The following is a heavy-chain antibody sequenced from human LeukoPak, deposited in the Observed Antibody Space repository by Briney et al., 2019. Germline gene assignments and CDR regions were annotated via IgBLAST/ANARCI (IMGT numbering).Heavy chain of an antibody. J-gene: IGHJ2*01. CDR2: IYYSGST. Sequence: KPSETLSLTCTVSGGSISSSSYYWGWIRQPPGKGLEWIGSIYYSGSTYYNPSLKSRVTISVDTSKNQFSLKLSSVTAADTAVYYCARIYCGSTSCYLDWYFDLWGRGTLVTVSS. CDR3: ARIYCGSTSCYLDWYFDL. V-gene: IGHV4-39*01. CDR1: GGSISSSSYY. D-gene: IGHD2-2*01.